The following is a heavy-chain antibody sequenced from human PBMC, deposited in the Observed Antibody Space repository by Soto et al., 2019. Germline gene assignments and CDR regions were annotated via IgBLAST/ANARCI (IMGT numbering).Heavy chain of an antibody. CDR2: IWYDGSNK. J-gene: IGHJ5*02. Sequence: PSKGLEWVAVIWYDGSNKYYADSVKGRFTISRDNSKNTLYLQMNSLRAEDTAVYYCARDGAARCSSTSCYGNWFDPWGHGTLVTVS. V-gene: IGHV3-33*01. CDR3: ARDGAARCSSTSCYGNWFDP. D-gene: IGHD2-2*01.